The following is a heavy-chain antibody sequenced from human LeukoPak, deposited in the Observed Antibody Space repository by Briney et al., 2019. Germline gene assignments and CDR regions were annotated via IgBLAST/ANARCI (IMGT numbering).Heavy chain of an antibody. V-gene: IGHV5-51*01. J-gene: IGHJ4*02. Sequence: GESLKISCQGSGYSFATYWIGWVRQMPGKGLEWMGIIYPGDSDTRYSPSFQGQVTISADKSISTAYLQWSSLKASDTAMYYCARLRRRALSSVEYWGQGTLVTVSS. D-gene: IGHD3-10*01. CDR2: IYPGDSDT. CDR3: ARLRRRALSSVEY. CDR1: GYSFATYW.